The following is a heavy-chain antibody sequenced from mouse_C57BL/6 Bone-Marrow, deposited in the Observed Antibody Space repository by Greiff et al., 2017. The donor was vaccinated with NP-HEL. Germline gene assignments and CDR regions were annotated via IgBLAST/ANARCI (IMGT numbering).Heavy chain of an antibody. D-gene: IGHD2-10*02. CDR3: ARDWYGNYDAMDY. CDR1: GFTFSSYA. J-gene: IGHJ4*01. CDR2: ISDGGSYT. Sequence: EVQVVESGGGLVKPGGSLKLSCAASGFTFSSYAMSWVRQTPEKRLEWVATISDGGSYTYYPENVKGRFTISRDNAKNNLYLQMSHLKSEDTAMYYCARDWYGNYDAMDYWGQGTSVTVSS. V-gene: IGHV5-4*01.